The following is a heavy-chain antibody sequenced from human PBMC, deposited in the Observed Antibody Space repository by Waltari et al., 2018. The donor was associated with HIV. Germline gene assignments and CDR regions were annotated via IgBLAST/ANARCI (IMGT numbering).Heavy chain of an antibody. Sequence: DVQLVESGGGLVQPGGSLRLSCIASGFTFRCSWLSWVRQAQGKGLEWVANIKQDGSDKHYVDSVKGRFTISRDNVKNSLYLQMNSLRAEDTAAYYCATSRTFDYWGQGTLVTVSS. CDR1: GFTFRCSW. V-gene: IGHV3-7*01. CDR3: ATSRTFDY. CDR2: IKQDGSDK. J-gene: IGHJ4*02.